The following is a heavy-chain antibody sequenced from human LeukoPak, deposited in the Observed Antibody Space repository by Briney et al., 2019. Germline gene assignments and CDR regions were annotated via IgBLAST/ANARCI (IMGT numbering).Heavy chain of an antibody. CDR1: GFTFTTYS. J-gene: IGHJ4*02. Sequence: GGSLTLSCAASGFTFTTYSMNWVRQAPGQGLEWVSYISSSSSSLYYADSVKGRFTISRDNARNSLYLQMNSLRAEDTAVYYCARAYDFWSGYYPTYFDYWGQGTLVTVSS. V-gene: IGHV3-48*01. CDR2: ISSSSSSL. CDR3: ARAYDFWSGYYPTYFDY. D-gene: IGHD3-3*01.